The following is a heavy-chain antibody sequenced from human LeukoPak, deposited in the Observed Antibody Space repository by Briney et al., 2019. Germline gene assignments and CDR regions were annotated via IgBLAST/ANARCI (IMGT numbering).Heavy chain of an antibody. D-gene: IGHD6-19*01. CDR2: ISSGGSTI. CDR3: ARSLIIYSSGWYLIEAGGMDV. Sequence: GGSLRLSCAASRFTFNDYSMNWVRQAPGKGLEWVSYISSGGSTIYYADSVKGRFTISRDNAKNSLYLQMNSLRAEDTAVYYCARSLIIYSSGWYLIEAGGMDVWGQGTTVTVSS. CDR1: RFTFNDYS. J-gene: IGHJ6*02. V-gene: IGHV3-48*01.